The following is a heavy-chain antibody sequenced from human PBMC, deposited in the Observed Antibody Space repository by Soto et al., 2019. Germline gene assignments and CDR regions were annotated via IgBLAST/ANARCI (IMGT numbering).Heavy chain of an antibody. D-gene: IGHD2-2*02. CDR1: GFTFSNAW. CDR2: IKSKTDGGTT. CDR3: TTDSGYCSSTSCYSGAFDI. Sequence: RSLPLSCAASGFTFSNAWISWVRQAPGKGLDGVGRIKSKTDGGTTDYAAPVKGRFTISRDDSKNTLYLQMNSLKTEDTAVYYCTTDSGYCSSTSCYSGAFDIWGQGTMVTVSS. J-gene: IGHJ3*02. V-gene: IGHV3-15*01.